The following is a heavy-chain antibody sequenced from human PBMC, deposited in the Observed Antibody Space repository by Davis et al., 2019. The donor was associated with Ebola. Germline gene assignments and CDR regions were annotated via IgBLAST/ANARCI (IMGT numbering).Heavy chain of an antibody. J-gene: IGHJ5*01. V-gene: IGHV3-74*01. Sequence: PGGSLRLSCAASGFTFSSYWMAWVRQAPGKGLVWVSRINSDGSSTNYADSVKGRFTISRDNAKNTLYLQMNSLRAEDTAVYYCARVRATIPLVWFDYWGQGTLVTVSS. CDR3: ARVRATIPLVWFDY. CDR2: INSDGSST. CDR1: GFTFSSYW. D-gene: IGHD5-12*01.